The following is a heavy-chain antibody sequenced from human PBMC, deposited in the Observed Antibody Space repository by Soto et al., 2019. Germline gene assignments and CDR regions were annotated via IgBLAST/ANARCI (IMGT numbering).Heavy chain of an antibody. Sequence: GGSLRLSCAASGFTVSSNYMSWVRQAPGKGLEWVSVIYSGGSTYYADSVKGRFTISRDNSKNTLYLQMNSLRAEDTAVYYCSRHDSMKLALDYWGKGTLVTVSS. J-gene: IGHJ4*02. D-gene: IGHD4-4*01. CDR1: GFTVSSNY. CDR3: SRHDSMKLALDY. V-gene: IGHV3-66*04. CDR2: IYSGGST.